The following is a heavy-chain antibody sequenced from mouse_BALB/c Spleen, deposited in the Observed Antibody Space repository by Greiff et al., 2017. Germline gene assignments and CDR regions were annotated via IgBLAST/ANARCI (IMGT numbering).Heavy chain of an antibody. J-gene: IGHJ4*01. D-gene: IGHD2-3*01. CDR3: ARHGDGYYFYAMDY. CDR2: INSNGGST. V-gene: IGHV5-6-2*01. Sequence: EVKLMESGGGLVKLGGSLKLSCAASGFTFSSYYMSWVRQTPEKRLELVAAINSNGGSTYYPDTVKGRFTISRDNAKNTLYLQMSSLKSEDTALYYCARHGDGYYFYAMDYWGQGTSVTVSS. CDR1: GFTFSSYY.